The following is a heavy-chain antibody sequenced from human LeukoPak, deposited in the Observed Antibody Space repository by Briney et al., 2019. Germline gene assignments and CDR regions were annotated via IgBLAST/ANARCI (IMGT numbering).Heavy chain of an antibody. V-gene: IGHV4-34*01. J-gene: IGHJ3*02. CDR3: ARLPQLGYCTNGVCLDAFDI. Sequence: PSETLSLTCAVYGGSFSGYYWSWIRQPPGKGLEWIGEINHSGSTNYNPSLKSRVTISVDTSKNQFSLKLSSVTAADTAVYYCARLPQLGYCTNGVCLDAFDIWGQGTMVTVSS. CDR1: GGSFSGYY. D-gene: IGHD2-8*01. CDR2: INHSGST.